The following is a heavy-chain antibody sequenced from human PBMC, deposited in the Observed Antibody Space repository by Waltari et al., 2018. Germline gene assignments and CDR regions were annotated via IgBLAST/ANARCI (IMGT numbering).Heavy chain of an antibody. D-gene: IGHD3-3*01. V-gene: IGHV4-4*07. Sequence: QVQLQESGPGLVKPSEPPSLTCTVSGGSIRRHYWRWIRQLAGQGLEWIGRIYTSGSTNYNPSLKSRVTKSVDTSKNQFSLKLSSVTAADTAVYYCARSDYDFWSGHPNNWFDPWGQGTLVTVSS. CDR1: GGSIRRHY. CDR3: ARSDYDFWSGHPNNWFDP. J-gene: IGHJ5*02. CDR2: IYTSGST.